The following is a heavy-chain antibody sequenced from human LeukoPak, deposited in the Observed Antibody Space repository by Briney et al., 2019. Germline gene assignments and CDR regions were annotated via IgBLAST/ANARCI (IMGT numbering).Heavy chain of an antibody. CDR3: ARDPINIYSYGMDV. J-gene: IGHJ6*02. Sequence: ASVKVSCKASGYTFTSHGMNWVRQAPGQRLEWMGWINAGNGNRQYSQKSQGRATITRDTSASTVYMELSSLRSEDTAVYYCARDPINIYSYGMDVWGQGTTVTVAS. CDR1: GYTFTSHG. D-gene: IGHD2-21*01. CDR2: INAGNGNR. V-gene: IGHV1-3*01.